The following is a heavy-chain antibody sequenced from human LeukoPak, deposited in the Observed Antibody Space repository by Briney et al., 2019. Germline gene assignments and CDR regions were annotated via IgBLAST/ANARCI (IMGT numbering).Heavy chain of an antibody. CDR2: IYSGGST. CDR3: AKEISSGWPFDY. V-gene: IGHV3-53*01. Sequence: GGSLRLSCAASGFTVSTNYMSWVRQAPGKGLEWVSVIYSGGSTYYADSVKGRFTISRDNSKNTLYLQMNSLRAEDTAVYYCAKEISSGWPFDYWGQGTLVTVSS. CDR1: GFTVSTNY. J-gene: IGHJ4*02. D-gene: IGHD6-19*01.